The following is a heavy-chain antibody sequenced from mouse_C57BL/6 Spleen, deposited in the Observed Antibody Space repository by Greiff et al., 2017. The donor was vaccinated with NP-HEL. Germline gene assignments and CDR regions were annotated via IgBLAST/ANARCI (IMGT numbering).Heavy chain of an antibody. D-gene: IGHD2-5*01. J-gene: IGHJ3*01. CDR3: ARGGTIVTPAWFAY. CDR2: ISYDGSN. CDR1: GYSITSGYY. Sequence: VQLKESGPGLVKPSQSLSLTCSVTGYSITSGYYWNWIRQFPGNKLEWMGYISYDGSNNYNPSLKNRISITRDTSKNQFFLKLNSVTTEDTATYYCARGGTIVTPAWFAYWGQGTLVTVSA. V-gene: IGHV3-6*01.